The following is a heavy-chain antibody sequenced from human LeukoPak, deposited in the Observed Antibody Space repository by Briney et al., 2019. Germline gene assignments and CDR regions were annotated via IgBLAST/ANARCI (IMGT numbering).Heavy chain of an antibody. D-gene: IGHD3-16*01. Sequence: GGSLTLPCVASGFTFSSHWMSWVRQAPGKGLEWVANIWQGGSERYYVDSVKGRFTISRDNAKNSLYLQMNSLRAEDTAIYYCARDQNLISWGLDYFDYWGQGTVVTVSS. CDR2: IWQGGSER. CDR3: ARDQNLISWGLDYFDY. J-gene: IGHJ4*02. V-gene: IGHV3-7*01. CDR1: GFTFSSHW.